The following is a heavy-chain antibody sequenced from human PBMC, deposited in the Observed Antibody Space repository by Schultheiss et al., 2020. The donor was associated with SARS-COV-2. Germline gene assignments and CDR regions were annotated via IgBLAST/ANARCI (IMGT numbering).Heavy chain of an antibody. CDR2: ISGSGGST. V-gene: IGHV3-23*01. J-gene: IGHJ4*02. Sequence: GGSLRLSCAASGFIFHDYAMSWVRQAPGKGLEWVSAISGSGGSTYYADSVKGRFTISRDNSKNTLYLQMNSLRAEDTAVYYCAKDRDDPWVFDYWGQGTLVTVSS. D-gene: IGHD5-24*01. CDR3: AKDRDDPWVFDY. CDR1: GFIFHDYA.